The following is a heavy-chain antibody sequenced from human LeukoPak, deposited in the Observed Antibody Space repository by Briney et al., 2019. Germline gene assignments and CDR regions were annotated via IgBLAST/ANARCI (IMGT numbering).Heavy chain of an antibody. CDR2: ISGSGSPI. V-gene: IGHV3-48*03. J-gene: IGHJ4*02. CDR1: GFAFSSYE. CDR3: ATKLSGTTYFGY. Sequence: GGSLRLSCAASGFAFSSYEMNWIRQAPGRGLEWVSYISGSGSPIYYADSVKGRFTISRDSAKNSLSLQMNSLRVEDTAVYYCATKLSGTTYFGYWGQGTLVTVSS. D-gene: IGHD1-1*01.